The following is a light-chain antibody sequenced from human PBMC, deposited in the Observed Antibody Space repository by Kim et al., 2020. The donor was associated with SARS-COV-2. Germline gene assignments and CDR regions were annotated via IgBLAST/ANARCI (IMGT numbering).Light chain of an antibody. CDR1: QDTSRS. Sequence: ASVGDRVTITCRASQDTSRSLNWYQQKPGKAPKLLIYTASSLQSGVPSRFTGSGSETDFTLTISSLQPEDFATYYCQQTYSASRTFGQGTKVDIK. J-gene: IGKJ1*01. CDR2: TAS. CDR3: QQTYSASRT. V-gene: IGKV1-39*01.